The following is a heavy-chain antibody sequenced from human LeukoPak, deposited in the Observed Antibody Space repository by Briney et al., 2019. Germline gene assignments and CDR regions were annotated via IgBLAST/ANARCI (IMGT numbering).Heavy chain of an antibody. CDR1: GFTFSSYR. V-gene: IGHV3-21*01. Sequence: GGSLRLSCAASGFTFSSYRMNWFRQAPGKGLEWFSSISSTSSYIYYADSVKGRFTNSRDNAKNSLFLQLNSLRAEDTAVYYCARDEYSYGYYYYYMDVWGKGTTVTVSS. D-gene: IGHD5-18*01. J-gene: IGHJ6*03. CDR3: ARDEYSYGYYYYYMDV. CDR2: ISSTSSYI.